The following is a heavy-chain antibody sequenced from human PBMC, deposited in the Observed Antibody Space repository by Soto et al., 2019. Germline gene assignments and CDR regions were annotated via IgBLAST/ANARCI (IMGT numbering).Heavy chain of an antibody. Sequence: SETLSLTCAVSGGSISSSNLWSCVRQPPGKGLEWIGEIYHSGSTNYNPSLKSRVTISVDKSKNQFSLKLSSVTAADTAVYYCARDRLEAARGYYYGMDVWGQGTTVTVSS. V-gene: IGHV4-4*02. CDR1: GGSISSSNL. J-gene: IGHJ6*02. CDR3: ARDRLEAARGYYYGMDV. CDR2: IYHSGST. D-gene: IGHD2-15*01.